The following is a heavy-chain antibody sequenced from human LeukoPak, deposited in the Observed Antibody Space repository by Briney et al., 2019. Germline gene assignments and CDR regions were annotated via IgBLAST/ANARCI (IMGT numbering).Heavy chain of an antibody. CDR2: IASDGSST. Sequence: PGGSLRLSCVASGFTFTTYWMHWVRQAPGKGLVWVSRIASDGSSTTYADSVKGRFSISRDNAKSTLYLQMNSLRVEDTAVYYCARGRPHGNDYWGQGTLVTVSS. D-gene: IGHD4-23*01. V-gene: IGHV3-74*01. CDR3: ARGRPHGNDY. J-gene: IGHJ4*02. CDR1: GFTFTTYW.